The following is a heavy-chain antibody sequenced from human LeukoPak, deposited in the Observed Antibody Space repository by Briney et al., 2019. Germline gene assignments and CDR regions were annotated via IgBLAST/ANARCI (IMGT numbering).Heavy chain of an antibody. CDR1: GGSISSYY. CDR2: IYTSGST. Sequence: SETLSLTCTVSGGSISSYYWSWIRQPAGKGLEWIGRIYTSGSTNYNPSLKSRVTMSVDTSKNQFSLKLSSVTAADTAVYYCAREGYCSGGSCYKANYMDVWGKGTTVTVSS. CDR3: AREGYCSGGSCYKANYMDV. J-gene: IGHJ6*03. D-gene: IGHD2-15*01. V-gene: IGHV4-4*07.